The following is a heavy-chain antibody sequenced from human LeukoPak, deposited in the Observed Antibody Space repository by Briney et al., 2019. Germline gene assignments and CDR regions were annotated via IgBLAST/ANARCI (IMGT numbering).Heavy chain of an antibody. CDR3: ARGPPRGIVVADY. Sequence: GASVKVSCTASGYTFTGYYMHWVRQAPGQGLEWMGWINPNSGGTNYAQKFQGRVTMTRETSISTAYKELSRLRSDDTAVYYCARGPPRGIVVADYWGQGTLVTVSS. V-gene: IGHV1-2*02. J-gene: IGHJ4*02. CDR1: GYTFTGYY. D-gene: IGHD3-22*01. CDR2: INPNSGGT.